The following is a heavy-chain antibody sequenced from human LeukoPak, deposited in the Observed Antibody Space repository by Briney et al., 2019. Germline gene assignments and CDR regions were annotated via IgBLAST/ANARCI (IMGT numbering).Heavy chain of an antibody. V-gene: IGHV3-23*01. CDR1: GFSFSSYA. D-gene: IGHD6-6*01. J-gene: IGHJ3*02. CDR2: ISGGGGYT. Sequence: PGGSLRLSCAASGFSFSSYAMNWVRQAPGKGLEWVSTISGGGGYTYYADSVKGRFTISRDNSKNTLYLQMNSLRAEDTAVYYCAREGSDSDAFDIWGQGTMVTVSS. CDR3: AREGSDSDAFDI.